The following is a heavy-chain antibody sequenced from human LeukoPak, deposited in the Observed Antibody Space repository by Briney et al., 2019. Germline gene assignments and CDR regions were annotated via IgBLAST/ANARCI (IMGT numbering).Heavy chain of an antibody. Sequence: SETLSLTCTVSGGSISSSSYYWGWLRQPPGKGLEGIGSIYYSGSTYYNPSLKSRVTISVDTSKNQFSLKLSSVTAADTAVYYCARLLVYYYYMDVWGKGTTVTVSS. V-gene: IGHV4-39*07. CDR3: ARLLVYYYYMDV. CDR1: GGSISSSSYY. D-gene: IGHD1-26*01. J-gene: IGHJ6*03. CDR2: IYYSGST.